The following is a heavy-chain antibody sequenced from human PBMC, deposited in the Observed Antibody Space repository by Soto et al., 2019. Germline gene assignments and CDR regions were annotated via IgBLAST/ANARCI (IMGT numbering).Heavy chain of an antibody. CDR3: ASVIRGHSGSESTFLPY. CDR1: GYTFTSHG. J-gene: IGHJ4*01. Sequence: AQEKLSCKSSGYTFTSHGISWVRQAPGQGLEWMGWISAYNGNTNYAQKLQGRVTMTTDTSTSTAYMELRSLRSDDTAVYYCASVIRGHSGSESTFLPYWG. V-gene: IGHV1-18*01. CDR2: ISAYNGNT. D-gene: IGHD5-12*01.